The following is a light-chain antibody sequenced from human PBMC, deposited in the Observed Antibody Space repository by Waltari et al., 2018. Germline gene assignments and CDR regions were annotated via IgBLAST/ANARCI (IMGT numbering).Light chain of an antibody. CDR2: GAS. V-gene: IGKV3-15*01. J-gene: IGKJ2*01. CDR1: QSVSSN. Sequence: EIVMTQSPATLSVSPGERATLSCRASQSVSSNFAWYQQKPGQAPRLLIYGASTGATGIPARFSGSGSGTEFTLTISSLQSEDFVVYYCQQYNNWPFTFGQGTKLEIK. CDR3: QQYNNWPFT.